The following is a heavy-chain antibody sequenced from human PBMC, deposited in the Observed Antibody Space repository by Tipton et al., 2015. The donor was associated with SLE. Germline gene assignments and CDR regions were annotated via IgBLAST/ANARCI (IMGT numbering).Heavy chain of an antibody. CDR2: IIPIFGTA. Sequence: QSGPEVKKPGASVKVSCKASGYTFTGYYMHWVRQAPGQGLEWMGGIIPIFGTANYAQKFQGRVTMTTDTSTSTAYMELRSLRSDDTAVYYCARIGYSSGWYGGWFDPWGQGTLVTVSS. CDR3: ARIGYSSGWYGGWFDP. V-gene: IGHV1-2*02. D-gene: IGHD6-19*01. CDR1: GYTFTGYY. J-gene: IGHJ5*02.